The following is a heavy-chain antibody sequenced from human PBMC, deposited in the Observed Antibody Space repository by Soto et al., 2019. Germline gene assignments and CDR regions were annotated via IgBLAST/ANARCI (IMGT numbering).Heavy chain of an antibody. J-gene: IGHJ6*02. CDR2: ISGSGGST. Sequence: GGSLRFSCAASGFTFSSYAMSWVRQAPGKGLEWVSAISGSGGSTYYADSVKGRFTISRDNSKNTLYLQMNSLRVEDTAVYYCAKTRGAGAKYYYGMDVWGQGTTVTVSS. V-gene: IGHV3-23*01. D-gene: IGHD2-8*02. CDR1: GFTFSSYA. CDR3: AKTRGAGAKYYYGMDV.